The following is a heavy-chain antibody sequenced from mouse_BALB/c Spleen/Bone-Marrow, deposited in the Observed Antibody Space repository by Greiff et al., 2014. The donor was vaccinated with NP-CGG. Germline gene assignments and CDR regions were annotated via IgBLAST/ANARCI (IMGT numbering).Heavy chain of an antibody. CDR1: GLTFSSFG. D-gene: IGHD4-1*01. CDR2: ISSGSSTI. CDR3: TRGGNWDDFDY. J-gene: IGHJ2*01. Sequence: DVQLVESGGGLVQPGGSRKLSCAATGLTFSSFGMHWVRQAPEKGLEWVAYISSGSSTIFYADTVKGRFTVSRDNPKNTLFLQMTSLRSEDTAMYYCTRGGNWDDFDYWGQGTTLTVSS. V-gene: IGHV5-17*02.